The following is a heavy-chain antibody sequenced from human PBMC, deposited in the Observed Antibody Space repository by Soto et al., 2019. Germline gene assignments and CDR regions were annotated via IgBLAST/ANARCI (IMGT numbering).Heavy chain of an antibody. Sequence: QVQLVQSGAEVKKPGASVKVSCKASGYTFTSYGISWVRQAPGQGLEWMGWISAYNGNTNYAQKLQGRVTKTTDTPTSTAYMGLRRLRSDDTAGYYCATALLVGALFFDYGGQVTLVT. V-gene: IGHV1-18*01. D-gene: IGHD1-26*01. CDR3: ATALLVGALFFDY. J-gene: IGHJ4*02. CDR2: ISAYNGNT. CDR1: GYTFTSYG.